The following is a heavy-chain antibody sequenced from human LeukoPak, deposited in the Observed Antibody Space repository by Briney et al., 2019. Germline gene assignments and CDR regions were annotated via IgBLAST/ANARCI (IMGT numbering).Heavy chain of an antibody. Sequence: SVKVSCKASGGTFSSYAISWVRQAPGQGLEWMGGIIPIFGTANYAQKFQGRVTITTDESTSTAYMELSSLRSEDTAVYYCAGDRGVATVPGGPGTFDIWGQGTMVTVSS. V-gene: IGHV1-69*05. CDR3: AGDRGVATVPGGPGTFDI. CDR2: IIPIFGTA. J-gene: IGHJ3*02. CDR1: GGTFSSYA. D-gene: IGHD5-12*01.